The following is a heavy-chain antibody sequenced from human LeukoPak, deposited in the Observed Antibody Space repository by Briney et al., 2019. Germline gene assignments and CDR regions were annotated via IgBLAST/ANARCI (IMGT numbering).Heavy chain of an antibody. CDR1: GFTFHDYA. V-gene: IGHV3-9*01. J-gene: IGHJ3*02. D-gene: IGHD3-10*01. CDR3: AKLGTSAARDAFDI. CDR2: LSWNSGSI. Sequence: GRSLRLSCAASGFTFHDYAMHWVRQAPGKGLKWFAGLSWNSGSIVYADSVKGRLTISRDNAKNSMYMQLNSLRTEDTALYYCAKLGTSAARDAFDIWGQGTMVTVSS.